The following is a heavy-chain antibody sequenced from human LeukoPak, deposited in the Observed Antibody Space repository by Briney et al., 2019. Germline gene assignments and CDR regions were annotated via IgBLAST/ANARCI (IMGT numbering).Heavy chain of an antibody. CDR2: ISSSGSTI. J-gene: IGHJ3*02. CDR1: GFTFSSYE. CDR3: ARGMDGVWGSYRHDAFDI. V-gene: IGHV3-48*03. D-gene: IGHD3-16*02. Sequence: PGGSLRLSCAASGFTFSSYEMNWVRQAPGKGLEWVSYISSSGSTIYYADSVKGRFTISRDNAKNSLYLQMNSLRAEDTAVYYCARGMDGVWGSYRHDAFDIWGQGTMVTVSS.